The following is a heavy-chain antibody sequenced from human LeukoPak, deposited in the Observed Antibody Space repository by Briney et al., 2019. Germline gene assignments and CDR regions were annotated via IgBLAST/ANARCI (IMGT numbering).Heavy chain of an antibody. CDR1: GFTFSSYA. D-gene: IGHD6-19*01. V-gene: IGHV3-30*04. J-gene: IGHJ5*02. Sequence: GGSLRLSCAASGFTFSSYAMHWVRQAPGKGLEWVAVISYDGSNKYYADSVKGRFTISRDNSKNTLYLQMNSLRAEDTAVYYCARDHRHRGIAVAGTVDWFDPWGQGTLVTVSS. CDR3: ARDHRHRGIAVAGTVDWFDP. CDR2: ISYDGSNK.